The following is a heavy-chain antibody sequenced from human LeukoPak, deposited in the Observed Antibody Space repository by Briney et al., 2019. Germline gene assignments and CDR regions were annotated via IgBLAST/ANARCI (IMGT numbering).Heavy chain of an antibody. CDR3: ARDWGSSGWYNWFDP. CDR2: ISHDGGAK. CDR1: GFTFSSYG. D-gene: IGHD3-16*01. V-gene: IGHV3-30*03. Sequence: GGSLRLSCAASGFTFSSYGMHWIRQAPDKGLEWVAMISHDGGAKYYGDSVKGRLTISRDNSDNTLYLQMNSLRVEDTAVYYCARDWGSSGWYNWFDPWGQGILVTVSS. J-gene: IGHJ5*02.